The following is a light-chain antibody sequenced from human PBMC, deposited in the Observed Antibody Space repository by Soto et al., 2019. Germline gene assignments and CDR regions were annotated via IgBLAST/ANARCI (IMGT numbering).Light chain of an antibody. V-gene: IGKV3-11*01. CDR3: QQRTNWPPIA. J-gene: IGKJ5*01. CDR1: QSVSTY. Sequence: EIVLTQSPATLSLSPGERATLSCRASQSVSTYLAWYQQKPGQAPRLLIYDASNWATGIPDRFSGSGSGTDFALPISSLGPEDFAVYYCQQRTNWPPIAFGQGTKLEIK. CDR2: DAS.